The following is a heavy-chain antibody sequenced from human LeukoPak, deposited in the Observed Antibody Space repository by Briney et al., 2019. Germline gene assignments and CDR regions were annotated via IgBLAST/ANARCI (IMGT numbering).Heavy chain of an antibody. CDR2: ISGSGGST. Sequence: GGSLRLSCAASGFTFSSYGMSWVRQAPGKGLEWVSAISGSGGSTYYADSVKGRFTISRDNSKNTLSLQINSLRTEGTAVYYCAKDNGHMSYYYYYLDVWGKGTTVTVSS. D-gene: IGHD2-21*01. CDR1: GFTFSSYG. CDR3: AKDNGHMSYYYYYLDV. V-gene: IGHV3-23*01. J-gene: IGHJ6*03.